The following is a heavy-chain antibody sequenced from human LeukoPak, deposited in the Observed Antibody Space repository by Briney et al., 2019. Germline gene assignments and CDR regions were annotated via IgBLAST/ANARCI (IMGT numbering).Heavy chain of an antibody. CDR1: GGSLGGYY. CDR3: ARGHWGLGYFDY. CDR2: INHSGST. J-gene: IGHJ4*02. Sequence: SETPSLTCAVYGGSLGGYYWCGIREPLGKGREWIGEINHSGSTNYNPSPKSRVTISVDTSKNQFSLKLSSVTAADTAVYYCARGHWGLGYFDYWGQGTLLTVSS. D-gene: IGHD7-27*01. V-gene: IGHV4-34*01.